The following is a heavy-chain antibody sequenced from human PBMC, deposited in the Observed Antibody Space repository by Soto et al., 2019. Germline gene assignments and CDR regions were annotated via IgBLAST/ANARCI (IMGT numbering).Heavy chain of an antibody. CDR2: ISYDGSNK. J-gene: IGHJ4*02. CDR1: GFTFSSYG. D-gene: IGHD3-9*01. Sequence: QVQLVESGGGVVQPGRSLRLSCAASGFTFSSYGMHWVRQAPGKGLEWVAVISYDGSNKYYADSVKGRFTISRDNSKNTLYLQMNSLRAEDTAVYYCAKDDILTGTRLDYWGQGTLVTVSS. CDR3: AKDDILTGTRLDY. V-gene: IGHV3-30*18.